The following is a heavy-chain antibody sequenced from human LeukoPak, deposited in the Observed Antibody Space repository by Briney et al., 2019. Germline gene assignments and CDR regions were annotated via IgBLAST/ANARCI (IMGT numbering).Heavy chain of an antibody. Sequence: SETLSLTCTVSGGSIGSSSYYWGWIRQPPGKGLEWIACISYSGSTKYNPSLKSRVTISVDTSKNQLSLKLSSVTAADTAVYYCAREPGFDSSGYLNWFDPWGQGTLVTVSS. CDR2: ISYSGST. J-gene: IGHJ5*02. CDR3: AREPGFDSSGYLNWFDP. V-gene: IGHV4-61*01. CDR1: GGSIGSSSYY. D-gene: IGHD3-22*01.